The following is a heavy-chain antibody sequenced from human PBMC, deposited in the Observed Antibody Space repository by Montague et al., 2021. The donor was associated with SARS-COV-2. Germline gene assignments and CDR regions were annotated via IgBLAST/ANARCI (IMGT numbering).Heavy chain of an antibody. V-gene: IGHV4-39*01. Sequence: SETLSLTCSVSGGSFDSDNFFWGWIRQPPGKRLEWLGVISNGGXTXDXXXXKXRVTISVHTSRNQLSLNVKSVTAADTAVYYCARHRRYDVVTYYPDFWGQGILVTVSS. CDR2: ISNGGXT. D-gene: IGHD3-9*01. CDR1: GGSFDSDNFF. J-gene: IGHJ4*02. CDR3: ARHRRYDVVTYYPDF.